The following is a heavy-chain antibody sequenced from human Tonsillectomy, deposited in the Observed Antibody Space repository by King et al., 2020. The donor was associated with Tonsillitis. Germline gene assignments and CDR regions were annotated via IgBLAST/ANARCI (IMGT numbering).Heavy chain of an antibody. CDR2: XIPIFGTA. CDR3: AXXXXXXXXTXXXXX. CDR1: GGTFSSYA. V-gene: IGHV1-69*01. Sequence: VQLVXSGAEVKKPGSSVXVSCTXSGGTFSSYAISWVRQAPGXGLEWMGGXIPIFGTANXAXXXQXXVTXXADESTXPXYMELSSLRSXDTXVYYCAXXXXXXXXTXXXXXXGQGXLXTXXS. J-gene: IGHJ1*01.